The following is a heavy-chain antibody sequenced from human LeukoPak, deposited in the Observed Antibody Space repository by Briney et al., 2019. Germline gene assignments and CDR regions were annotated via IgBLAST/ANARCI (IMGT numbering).Heavy chain of an antibody. CDR3: AQTTRWPGFDF. CDR1: GASTSSRY. J-gene: IGHJ4*02. Sequence: SETLSLTCSASGASTSSRYWSWIRQSPGRTLEWIGHIYNGRNTKYNPSLTSRVTTSVDTSKNQFSLSLTSVTAADTAIYYCAQTTRWPGFDFWGPGALVTVSS. CDR2: IYNGRNT. D-gene: IGHD1-14*01. V-gene: IGHV4-59*08.